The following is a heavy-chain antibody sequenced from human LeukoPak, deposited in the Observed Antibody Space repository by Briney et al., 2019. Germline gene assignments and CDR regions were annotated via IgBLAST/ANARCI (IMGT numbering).Heavy chain of an antibody. V-gene: IGHV3-30*04. CDR3: ARANYYDSSGPGWY. CDR2: ISYDGSNK. Sequence: GGSLRLSCAASGFTFSSYAMHWVRQAPGKGLEWVAVISYDGSNKYYADSVKGRFTISRDNSKNTLYLQMNSLRAEDTAVYYCARANYYDSSGPGWYWGQGTLVTVSS. CDR1: GFTFSSYA. D-gene: IGHD3-22*01. J-gene: IGHJ4*02.